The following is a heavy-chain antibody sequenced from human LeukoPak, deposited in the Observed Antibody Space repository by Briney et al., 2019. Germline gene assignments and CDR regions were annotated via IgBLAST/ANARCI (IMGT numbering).Heavy chain of an antibody. CDR3: ARGNSSSRGFYFDY. Sequence: PGRSLRLSCAASGFTFSSYAMHWVRQAPGKGLEWVAVISYDGSNKHYADSVKGRFTISRDNSKNTLYLQMNSLRAEDTAVYYCARGNSSSRGFYFDYWGQGTLVTVSS. CDR2: ISYDGSNK. D-gene: IGHD6-13*01. J-gene: IGHJ4*02. V-gene: IGHV3-30-3*01. CDR1: GFTFSSYA.